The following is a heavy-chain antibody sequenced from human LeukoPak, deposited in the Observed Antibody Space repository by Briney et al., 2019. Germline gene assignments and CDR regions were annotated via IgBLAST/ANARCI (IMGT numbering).Heavy chain of an antibody. CDR3: ARDRVVFLY. CDR2: INQDGTEK. CDR1: GFTFTPYW. J-gene: IGHJ4*02. V-gene: IGHV3-7*04. Sequence: PGGSLRLSCAASGFTFTPYWMTWVRQAPGKGLEWVANINQDGTEKHYVDSVKGRFTISRDNAKSSVYLQVNGLRAEDTAVYYCARDRVVFLYWGQGTLVTVSS. D-gene: IGHD3-10*01.